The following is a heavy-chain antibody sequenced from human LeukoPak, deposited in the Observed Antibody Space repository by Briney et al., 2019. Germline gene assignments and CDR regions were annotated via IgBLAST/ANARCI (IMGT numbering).Heavy chain of an antibody. CDR1: GFTFSSYA. CDR3: AREKQYYYDGSAYPNCFGY. V-gene: IGHV3-21*01. CDR2: ISSSSSYI. D-gene: IGHD3-22*01. J-gene: IGHJ4*02. Sequence: GGSLRLSCAASGFTFSSYAMNWVRQAPGKGLEWVSSISSSSSYIYYADSVKGRFTISRDNAKNSLYLQMNSLRAEDTAVYYCAREKQYYYDGSAYPNCFGYWGQGTLVTGSS.